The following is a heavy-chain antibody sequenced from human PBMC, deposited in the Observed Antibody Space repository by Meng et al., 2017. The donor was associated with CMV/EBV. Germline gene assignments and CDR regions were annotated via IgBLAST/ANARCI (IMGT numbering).Heavy chain of an antibody. CDR1: GFTFSSYS. CDR3: ARDFLDYGGNEFDY. Sequence: ASGFTFSSYSMNRVRQAPGKGLEWVSSISSSSSYIYYADSVKGRFTISRDNAKNSLYLQMNSLRAEDTAVYYCARDFLDYGGNEFDYWGQGTLVTVSS. D-gene: IGHD4-23*01. CDR2: ISSSSSYI. J-gene: IGHJ4*02. V-gene: IGHV3-21*01.